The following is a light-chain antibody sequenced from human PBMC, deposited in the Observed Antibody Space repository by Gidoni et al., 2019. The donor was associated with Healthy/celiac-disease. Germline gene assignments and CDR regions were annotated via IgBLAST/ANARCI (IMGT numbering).Light chain of an antibody. CDR3: QSYDSSLSGYVV. V-gene: IGLV1-40*01. CDR1: SSNIGAGYD. Sequence: QSVLTPPPSVSGAPGQRVTISCTGRSSNIGAGYDVHWYQQLPGTAPKLLRYGNSNRPSGVPDRFSGSKSGTSASLAITGLQAEDEADYYCQSYDSSLSGYVVFGGGTKL. J-gene: IGLJ2*01. CDR2: GNS.